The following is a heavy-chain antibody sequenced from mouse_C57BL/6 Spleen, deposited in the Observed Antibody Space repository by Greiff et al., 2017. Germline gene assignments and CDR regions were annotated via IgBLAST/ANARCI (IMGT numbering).Heavy chain of an antibody. V-gene: IGHV1-42*01. CDR2: INPSTGGT. J-gene: IGHJ2*01. CDR3: ARGGQEYYFDY. CDR1: GYSFTGYY. Sequence: EVQLQQSGPELVKPGASVKISCKASGYSFTGYYMNWVKQSPEKSLEWIGEINPSTGGTTYNQKFKAKATLTVDKSSSTAYMQLKSLTSEDSAVYYCARGGQEYYFDYWGQGTTLTVSS. D-gene: IGHD3-3*01.